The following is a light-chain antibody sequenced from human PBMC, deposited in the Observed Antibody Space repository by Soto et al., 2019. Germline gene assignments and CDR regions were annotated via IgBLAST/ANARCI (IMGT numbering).Light chain of an antibody. CDR2: EVG. J-gene: IGLJ1*01. Sequence: QSALTQPASVSGSPGQSITISCTGTSSDVGGYNYVSWYQQHPDKAPKLMIYEVGNRPSGVSNRFSGSKSGHTASLTISGLQSEDEADYFCTSYTSYSTLDVFGTGTKLTVL. CDR1: SSDVGGYNY. CDR3: TSYTSYSTLDV. V-gene: IGLV2-14*01.